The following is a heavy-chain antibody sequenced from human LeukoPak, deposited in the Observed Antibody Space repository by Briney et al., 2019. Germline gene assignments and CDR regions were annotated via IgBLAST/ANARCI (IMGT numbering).Heavy chain of an antibody. CDR3: ARVYCRSTSCFGYFDY. V-gene: IGHV1-2*02. CDR2: INPNSGGT. J-gene: IGHJ4*02. Sequence: ASVKVSCKASRYTFTGYYMHWVRQAPGQGLEWMGWINPNSGGTNYAQKFQGRVTMTRDTSISTAYMELSRLRSDDTAVYYCARVYCRSTSCFGYFDYWGQGTLVTVSS. D-gene: IGHD2-2*01. CDR1: RYTFTGYY.